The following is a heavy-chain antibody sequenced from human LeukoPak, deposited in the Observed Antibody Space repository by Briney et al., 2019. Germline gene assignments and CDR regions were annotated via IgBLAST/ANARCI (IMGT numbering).Heavy chain of an antibody. CDR1: GYTLTELS. Sequence: ASVKVSCKVSGYTLTELSMHWVRQAPGQGLEWMGIINPSGGSTSYAQKFQGRVTMTRDMSTSTVYMELSSLRAEDTAVYYCAKGMVVTAWRAAFHYWGQGTLVTVSS. CDR2: INPSGGST. CDR3: AKGMVVTAWRAAFHY. J-gene: IGHJ4*02. D-gene: IGHD2-21*02. V-gene: IGHV1-46*01.